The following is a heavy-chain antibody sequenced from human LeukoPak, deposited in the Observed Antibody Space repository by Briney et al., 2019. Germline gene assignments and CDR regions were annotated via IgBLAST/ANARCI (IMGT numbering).Heavy chain of an antibody. Sequence: GGSLRLSCAASGFTFSSYWMSWVRQVSGKGLVCVARLRSDGTSAMYADSVKGRFTISRDNAKNSLYLQMNSLRAEDTAVYYCARDRGEIDIWGQGTMVTVSS. CDR3: ARDRGEIDI. CDR2: LRSDGTSA. V-gene: IGHV3-74*03. CDR1: GFTFSSYW. J-gene: IGHJ3*02. D-gene: IGHD3-10*01.